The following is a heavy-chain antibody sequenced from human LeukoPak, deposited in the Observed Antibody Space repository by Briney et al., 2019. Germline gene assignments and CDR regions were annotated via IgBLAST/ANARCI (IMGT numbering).Heavy chain of an antibody. V-gene: IGHV1-2*02. CDR2: INPNSGGT. CDR1: GYTFTDSH. CDR3: ARYGQNWYFDL. Sequence: ASVKVSCKASGYTFTDSHMHWVRQAPGQGLEWMGWINPNSGGTNYAQKFQGRVTMTRDTSTSTAYMELSTLRSDDSAVYYCARYGQNWYFDLWGRGTLVTVSS. J-gene: IGHJ2*01. D-gene: IGHD4-17*01.